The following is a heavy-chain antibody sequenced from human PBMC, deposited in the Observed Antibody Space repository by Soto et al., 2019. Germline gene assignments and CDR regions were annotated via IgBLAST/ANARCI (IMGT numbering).Heavy chain of an antibody. CDR2: IVVGSGKT. V-gene: IGHV1-58*01. Sequence: SVKVSCKASGFTFTASAVQWVRQARGQRLEWIGWIVVGSGKTNYAENFRERVTITRDTSTSTAYMEVTGLRSEDTAVYYCARAMTTVTTIDYWGQGTLVTVSS. D-gene: IGHD4-17*01. CDR3: ARAMTTVTTIDY. J-gene: IGHJ4*02. CDR1: GFTFTASA.